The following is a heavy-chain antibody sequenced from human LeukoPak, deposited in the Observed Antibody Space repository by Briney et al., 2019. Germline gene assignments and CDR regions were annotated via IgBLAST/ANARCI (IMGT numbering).Heavy chain of an antibody. CDR2: VNGDASST. D-gene: IGHD1-14*01. J-gene: IGHJ4*02. CDR3: AKDRTWEPAPSHFNY. V-gene: IGHV3-23*01. Sequence: GGSLRLSCAASGSTFKNYVMTWVRQAPGKGLEWVSGVNGDASSTYYADSVKGRFTISRDNSKNMVYLQMDRLRAEDTALYYCAKDRTWEPAPSHFNYWAQGTLVTVSA. CDR1: GSTFKNYV.